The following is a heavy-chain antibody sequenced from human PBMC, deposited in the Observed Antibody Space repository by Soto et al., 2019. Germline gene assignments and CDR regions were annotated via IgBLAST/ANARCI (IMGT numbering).Heavy chain of an antibody. CDR3: ARESILYYDSSGYYKAFDI. CDR1: GFTFSSYG. D-gene: IGHD3-22*01. V-gene: IGHV3-33*01. CDR2: IWYDGSNN. J-gene: IGHJ3*02. Sequence: QVQLVESGGGVVQPGRSLRLSCAASGFTFSSYGMHWVRQAPGKGLEWVAVIWYDGSNNYYADSVNGRFTISRDNSKNALYLQMNGLRAEDTAVYYCARESILYYDSSGYYKAFDIWGQGTMVTVSS.